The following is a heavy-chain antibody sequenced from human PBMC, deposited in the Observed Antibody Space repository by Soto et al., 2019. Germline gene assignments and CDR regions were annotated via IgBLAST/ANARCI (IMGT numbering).Heavy chain of an antibody. CDR2: IDPSGGSS. D-gene: IGHD6-13*01. CDR3: AGVPRSRWYGVGVYYIDY. J-gene: IGHJ4*01. V-gene: IGHV1-46*01. CDR1: GYTFISYY. Sequence: ASVIRLVKASGYTFISYYLLWVRQAPGQDLDWMGIIDPSGGSSTNAENFQDRVTMTRDTSTSTVYMELSSLRSEDTAVYYCAGVPRSRWYGVGVYYIDYWG.